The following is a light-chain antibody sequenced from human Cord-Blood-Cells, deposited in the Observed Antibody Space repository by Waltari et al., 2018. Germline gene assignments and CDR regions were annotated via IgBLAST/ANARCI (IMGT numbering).Light chain of an antibody. J-gene: IGKJ2*01. CDR1: QCVSSSY. Sequence: EMVLTQSPGPLSSSPRDRATHSGRASQCVSSSYLAWYQQQPGQAPRLLIYGASSRATGIPDRFSGSGSGTDFTLTISRLEPEDFAVYYCQQYGSSPRYTFGQGTKLEIK. CDR2: GAS. CDR3: QQYGSSPRYT. V-gene: IGKV3-20*01.